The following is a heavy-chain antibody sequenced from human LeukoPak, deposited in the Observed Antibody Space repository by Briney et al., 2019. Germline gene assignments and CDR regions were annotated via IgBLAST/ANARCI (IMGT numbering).Heavy chain of an antibody. J-gene: IGHJ3*02. V-gene: IGHV1-8*02. CDR2: MNPDSGNT. Sequence: ASVRVSCKSSGYTFTDYDINWVRQAAGQGLEWMGWMNPDSGNTGYAQKFQGRVSMTRDTSTNTAYMELTSLRSEDTAVYYCARAPVAFDIWGQGTMVTVSS. D-gene: IGHD1-14*01. CDR1: GYTFTDYD. CDR3: ARAPVAFDI.